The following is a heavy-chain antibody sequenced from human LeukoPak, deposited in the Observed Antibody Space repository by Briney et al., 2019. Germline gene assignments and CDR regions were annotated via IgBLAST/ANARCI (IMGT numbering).Heavy chain of an antibody. V-gene: IGHV4-34*01. Sequence: KPSETPSLTCAFYGASFSGYYWRWIRQPPGKGLEWIGEINHSGITTYNPSLKSRVTISVDTSKKQFSLKLNSVTAADTAVYYCAISHKWLLLDYWGQGTLVTVSS. CDR2: INHSGIT. D-gene: IGHD2-15*01. CDR3: AISHKWLLLDY. CDR1: GASFSGYY. J-gene: IGHJ4*02.